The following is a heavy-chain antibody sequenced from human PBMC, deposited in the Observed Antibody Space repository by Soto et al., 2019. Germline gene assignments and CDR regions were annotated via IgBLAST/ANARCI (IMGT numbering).Heavy chain of an antibody. V-gene: IGHV3-30*18. D-gene: IGHD6-13*01. Sequence: GGSLRLSCAASGFTFSSYGMHWVRQAPGKGLEWVSVMSYDGSNKYYADSVKGRFTISRDNSKNTLYLQMNSLRAEDTAVYYCAKTGDSSSWYYYYYYGREMWGQGTRITASS. CDR3: AKTGDSSSWYYYYYYGREM. J-gene: IGHJ6*02. CDR1: GFTFSSYG. CDR2: MSYDGSNK.